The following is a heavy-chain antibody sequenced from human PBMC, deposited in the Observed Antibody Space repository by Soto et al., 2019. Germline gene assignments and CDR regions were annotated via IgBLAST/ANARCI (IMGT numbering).Heavy chain of an antibody. D-gene: IGHD2-2*01. J-gene: IGHJ5*02. CDR2: INPNSGGT. CDR3: ARDGACSSTSCFYTGFDP. CDR1: GYTFTGYY. Sequence: ASVKVSCKASGYTFTGYYMHWVRQAPGQGLEWMGWINPNSGGTNYAQKFQGWVTMTRDTSISTAYMELSRLRSDDTAVYYCARDGACSSTSCFYTGFDPWGQGTLVTVSS. V-gene: IGHV1-2*04.